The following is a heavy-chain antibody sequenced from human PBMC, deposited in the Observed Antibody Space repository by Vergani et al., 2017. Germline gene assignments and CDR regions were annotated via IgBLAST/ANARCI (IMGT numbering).Heavy chain of an antibody. Sequence: QVQLQESGPGLVKPSQTLSLTCTVSGSSISSGSYYWSWIRQPAGKGLEWIGRIYTSGSTNYNPSLKSRVTMSVDTSKNQFSLKLSSVTAADTAVYYCARLPYYYDSSGYQSDYWGQGTLVTVSS. CDR2: IYTSGST. D-gene: IGHD3-22*01. J-gene: IGHJ4*02. CDR1: GSSISSGSYY. CDR3: ARLPYYYDSSGYQSDY. V-gene: IGHV4-61*02.